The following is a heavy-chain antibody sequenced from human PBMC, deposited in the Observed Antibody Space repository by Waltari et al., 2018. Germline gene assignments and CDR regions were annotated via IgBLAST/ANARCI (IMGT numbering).Heavy chain of an antibody. V-gene: IGHV4-4*02. J-gene: IGHJ6*02. Sequence: QVQLQESGPGLVKPSGTLSLTCAVSGGSLSSSNWWSWVRQPPGKGLEWIGESYHSGSTNYNPSLKSRVTISVDKSKNQFSLKLSSVTAADTAVYYCARVVYSNYHYYGMDVWGQGTTVTVSS. D-gene: IGHD4-4*01. CDR2: SYHSGST. CDR1: GGSLSSSNW. CDR3: ARVVYSNYHYYGMDV.